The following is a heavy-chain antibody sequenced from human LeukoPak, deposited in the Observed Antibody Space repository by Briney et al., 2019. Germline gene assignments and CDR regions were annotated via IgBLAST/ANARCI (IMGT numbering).Heavy chain of an antibody. CDR1: GFTFSSYG. D-gene: IGHD3-22*01. V-gene: IGHV3-30*02. Sequence: GGSLRLSCAASGFTFSSYGMHWVRQAPGKGLEWVAFIRYDGSNKYYADSVKGRFTISRDNSKNTLYLQMNSLRAEDTAVYYCARDNGYYLFDYWGQGTLVTVSS. CDR3: ARDNGYYLFDY. J-gene: IGHJ4*02. CDR2: IRYDGSNK.